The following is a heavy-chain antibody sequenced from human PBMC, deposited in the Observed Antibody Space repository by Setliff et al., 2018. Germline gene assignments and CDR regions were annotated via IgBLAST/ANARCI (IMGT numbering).Heavy chain of an antibody. D-gene: IGHD3-3*01. CDR1: GGSISSGGYY. Sequence: SETLSLTCTVSGGSISSGGYYWSWIRQPPGKGLEWIGEINHSGSTNYNPSLKSRVTISVDTSKNQFSLKLSSVTAADTAVYYCARGGKILEWLYAHDYWGQGTLVTVSS. CDR2: INHSGST. J-gene: IGHJ4*02. V-gene: IGHV4-39*07. CDR3: ARGGKILEWLYAHDY.